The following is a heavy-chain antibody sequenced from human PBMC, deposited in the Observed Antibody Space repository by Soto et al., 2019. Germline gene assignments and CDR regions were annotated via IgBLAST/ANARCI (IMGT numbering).Heavy chain of an antibody. D-gene: IGHD2-2*01. V-gene: IGHV3-23*01. CDR3: AKHTPGATNFDS. Sequence: EVLLLESGGGLVQPGGSLRLSCAASGFTFSDYAMSWVRQAPGKGLEWVSGISGSGGSPYYADSVKGRFTISRDNSKNTLYVQMSSLRAEDTAVYYCAKHTPGATNFDSWGQGTLVTVSS. J-gene: IGHJ5*01. CDR2: ISGSGGSP. CDR1: GFTFSDYA.